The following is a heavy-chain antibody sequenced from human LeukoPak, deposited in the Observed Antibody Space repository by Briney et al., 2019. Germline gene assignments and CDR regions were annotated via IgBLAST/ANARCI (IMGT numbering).Heavy chain of an antibody. CDR3: ARDWPADIVVVVAAEGAFDI. CDR1: GFTFSDYY. J-gene: IGHJ3*02. V-gene: IGHV3-11*06. Sequence: GGSLRLSCAASGFTFSDYYMSWIRQAPGKGLEWVSYISSSSSYTNYADSVKGRFTISRDNVQNSLYLQMNSLRAEDTAVYYRARDWPADIVVVVAAEGAFDIWGQGTMVTVSS. D-gene: IGHD2-15*01. CDR2: ISSSSSYT.